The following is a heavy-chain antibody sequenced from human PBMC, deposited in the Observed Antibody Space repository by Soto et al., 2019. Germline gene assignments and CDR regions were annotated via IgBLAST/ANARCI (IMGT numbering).Heavy chain of an antibody. D-gene: IGHD6-19*01. CDR2: IYYSGSP. Sequence: SETLSLTCTVSGGSISSSSYYWGWIRQPPGKGLEWIGYIYYSGSPYYNPSLKSRVTISIDTSKNQFSLKLSSVTAADTAVYYCAVPAASVAGASGSYYYYGMDVWGQGTTVTVSS. CDR3: AVPAASVAGASGSYYYYGMDV. CDR1: GGSISSSSYY. V-gene: IGHV4-39*01. J-gene: IGHJ6*02.